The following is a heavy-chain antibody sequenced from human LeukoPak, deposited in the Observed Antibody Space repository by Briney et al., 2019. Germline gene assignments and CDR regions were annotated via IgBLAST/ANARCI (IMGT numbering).Heavy chain of an antibody. J-gene: IGHJ5*01. Sequence: GASVKVSCKASGYTFTGYYMHWVRQAPGQGLEWMGWISAYNGNTNYAQKFQGRATMTTDTSTSTAYMELRSLRSDDTAVYYCARDENWNDDGGKGYNWFDSWGQGTLVTVSS. D-gene: IGHD1-1*01. CDR1: GYTFTGYY. CDR2: ISAYNGNT. V-gene: IGHV1-18*04. CDR3: ARDENWNDDGGKGYNWFDS.